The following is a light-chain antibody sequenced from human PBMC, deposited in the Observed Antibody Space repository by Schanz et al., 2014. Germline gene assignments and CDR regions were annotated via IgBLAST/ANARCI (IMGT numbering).Light chain of an antibody. CDR1: SSDVGGYNY. J-gene: IGLJ2*01. CDR2: DVS. Sequence: QSALTQPASVSGSPGQSITISCTGISSDVGGYNYVSWYQQHPGKAPKLLIYDVSNRPSGVSNRFSGSKSGNTASLTISGLQAEDEAYYYCSSYTGSNTLAVFGGGTKLTVL. V-gene: IGLV2-14*01. CDR3: SSYTGSNTLAV.